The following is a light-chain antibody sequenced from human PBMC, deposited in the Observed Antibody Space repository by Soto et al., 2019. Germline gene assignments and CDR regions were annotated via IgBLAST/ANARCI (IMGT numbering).Light chain of an antibody. CDR1: QSVSSSY. Sequence: EIVLTQSPGTLSLSPGERATLSCRASQSVSSSYLAWYQQKPGQAPRLLIYGVSSRATGIPDRFSGSGSGTEFTLTISRLEPEDFAVYYCQQYSSSPRTFGQGTKLEIK. CDR3: QQYSSSPRT. CDR2: GVS. J-gene: IGKJ2*01. V-gene: IGKV3-20*01.